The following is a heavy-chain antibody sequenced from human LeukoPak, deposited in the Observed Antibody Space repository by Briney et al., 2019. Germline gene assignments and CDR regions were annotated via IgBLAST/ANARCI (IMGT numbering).Heavy chain of an antibody. CDR1: GFTFSSYA. J-gene: IGHJ4*02. V-gene: IGHV3-30-3*01. CDR2: ISYDGSNK. Sequence: PGRSLRLSCAASGFTFSSYAMHWVRQAPGKGLEWVAVISYDGSNKYYADSVKGRFTISRDNSMNTLYLQMNSLRAEDTAVYYCARQIGSGWSRNYLDYWGQGTLVTVSS. D-gene: IGHD6-19*01. CDR3: ARQIGSGWSRNYLDY.